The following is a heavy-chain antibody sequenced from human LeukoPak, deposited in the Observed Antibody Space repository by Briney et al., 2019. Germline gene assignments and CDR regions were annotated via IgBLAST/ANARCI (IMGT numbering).Heavy chain of an antibody. J-gene: IGHJ4*02. V-gene: IGHV3-9*01. CDR1: GFTFDDYA. Sequence: GRSLRLSCAASGFTFDDYAMHWVRQAPGKGLEWVSGISWNSGSIGYADSVKGRFTISRDNAKNSLYLQMNSLRAEDTALYYCAKSQGGSGSYPFDYWGQGTLVIVSS. CDR2: ISWNSGSI. CDR3: AKSQGGSGSYPFDY. D-gene: IGHD3-10*01.